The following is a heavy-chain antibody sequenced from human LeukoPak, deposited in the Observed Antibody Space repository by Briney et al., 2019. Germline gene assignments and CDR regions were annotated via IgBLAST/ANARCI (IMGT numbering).Heavy chain of an antibody. D-gene: IGHD1-26*01. V-gene: IGHV4-34*01. CDR2: INHSGST. Sequence: SETLSLTCAVYGGSFSGYYWSWIRQPPGKGLEWIGEINHSGSTNYNPSLKSRVTISVDTSKNQFSLKLSSVTAADTAVYYCAKDSGSYRSADRDAFDIWGQGTMVTVSS. J-gene: IGHJ3*02. CDR1: GGSFSGYY. CDR3: AKDSGSYRSADRDAFDI.